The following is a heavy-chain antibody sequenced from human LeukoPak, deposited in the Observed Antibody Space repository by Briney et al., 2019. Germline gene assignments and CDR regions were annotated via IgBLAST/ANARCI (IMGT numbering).Heavy chain of an antibody. CDR2: ITGTGGK. CDR1: GFTLTNHG. J-gene: IGHJ4*02. V-gene: IGHV3-23*01. D-gene: IGHD2-15*01. Sequence: GGSLRLSCAVSGFTLTNHGVSWVRQAPGKGLEWVSIITGTGGKYYGDSVKGRFVLSRDNFENTVYMQMSSLRAEDTATYYCAKDYCRDGNCPFPFLDSWGRGTLVTVSS. CDR3: AKDYCRDGNCPFPFLDS.